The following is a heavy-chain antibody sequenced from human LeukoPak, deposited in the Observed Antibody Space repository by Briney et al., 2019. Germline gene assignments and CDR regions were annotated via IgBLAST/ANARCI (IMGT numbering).Heavy chain of an antibody. Sequence: SETLSLTCIVSGGSISSYYWSWIRQPPGKGLEWIGYIYYSGSTNYNPSLKSRVTISVDTSKNQFSLKLSSVTAADTAVYYCATQRGSSGWSYFDYWGQGTLVTVSS. CDR3: ATQRGSSGWSYFDY. V-gene: IGHV4-59*01. CDR1: GGSISSYY. CDR2: IYYSGST. J-gene: IGHJ4*02. D-gene: IGHD6-19*01.